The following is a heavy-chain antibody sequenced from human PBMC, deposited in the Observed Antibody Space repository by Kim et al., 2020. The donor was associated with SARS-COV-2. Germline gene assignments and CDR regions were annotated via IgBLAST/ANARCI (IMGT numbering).Heavy chain of an antibody. Sequence: ADSVKGRFTISRDNSKNTLYLQMNSLRAEDTAVYYCAKDTWFGDLTPFDYWGQGTLVTVSS. D-gene: IGHD3-10*01. V-gene: IGHV3-23*01. J-gene: IGHJ4*02. CDR3: AKDTWFGDLTPFDY.